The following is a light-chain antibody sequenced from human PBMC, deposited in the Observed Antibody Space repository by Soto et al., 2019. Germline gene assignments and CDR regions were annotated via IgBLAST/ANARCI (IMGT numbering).Light chain of an antibody. V-gene: IGKV3-20*01. J-gene: IGKJ1*01. CDR3: QQYGGSPQT. CDR2: GAS. CDR1: QSVSNY. Sequence: EIVLTQSPGTLSLSPGERATLSCRASQSVSNYLAWYQRKPGQAPRLLIYGASSRATGIPDRFSGSGSGTDFTLTISRLEPEDLAVYYCQQYGGSPQTFGQGTKVEIK.